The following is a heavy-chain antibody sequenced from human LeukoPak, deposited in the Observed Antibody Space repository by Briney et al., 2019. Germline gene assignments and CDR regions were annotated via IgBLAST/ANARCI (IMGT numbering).Heavy chain of an antibody. V-gene: IGHV3-7*05. CDR2: IKQDGSDK. CDR3: AKHYDFWTGYNANFDS. J-gene: IGHJ4*02. CDR1: GFTFSSFW. D-gene: IGHD3-3*01. Sequence: GGSLRLSCAASGFTFSSFWMSRVRQAPGKGLEWVANIKQDGSDKYYVDSVKGRFTISRDNAKNSQYLQMNSLRAEDTAVYYCAKHYDFWTGYNANFDSWGQGTLVTVSS.